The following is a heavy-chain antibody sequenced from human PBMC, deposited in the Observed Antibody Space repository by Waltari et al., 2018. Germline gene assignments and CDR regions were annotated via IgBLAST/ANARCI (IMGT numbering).Heavy chain of an antibody. J-gene: IGHJ6*02. D-gene: IGHD6-13*01. CDR1: DGSINSDNYY. CDR3: VRGYVSSWYRPFGMDV. Sequence: QVQLQESGPGLVKPSQTLSLTCTVSDGSINSDNYYWSWIRQPAGKGLEWIGRIYSSGRTNYNPSLKSRLTMSIDTSRSQFSLQLSSVTAADTAVYYCVRGYVSSWYRPFGMDVWGQGTTVTVS. CDR2: IYSSGRT. V-gene: IGHV4-61*02.